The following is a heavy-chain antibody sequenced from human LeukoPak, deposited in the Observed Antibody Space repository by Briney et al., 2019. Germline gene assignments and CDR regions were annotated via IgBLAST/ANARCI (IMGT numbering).Heavy chain of an antibody. CDR3: ARTQSANYYDSSGYLPFFDY. V-gene: IGHV4-31*03. J-gene: IGHJ4*02. Sequence: SETLSLTCTVSGGSISSGGYYWIWIRQHPGKGLEWIGYIYYSGSTYYNPSLKSRVTISVDTSKNQFSLKLSSVTAADTAVYYCARTQSANYYDSSGYLPFFDYWGQGTLVTVSS. CDR2: IYYSGST. D-gene: IGHD3-22*01. CDR1: GGSISSGGYY.